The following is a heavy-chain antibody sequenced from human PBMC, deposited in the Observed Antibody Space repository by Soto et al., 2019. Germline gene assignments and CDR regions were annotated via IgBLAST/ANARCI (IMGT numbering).Heavy chain of an antibody. J-gene: IGHJ6*04. V-gene: IGHV5-51*01. CDR3: ARQSIAAAGTFLYYGMDV. Sequence: GESLKISCKGSGYSFTSYWIGWVRQMPGKGLEWMGIIYPGDSDTRYSPSFQGQVTISADKSISTAYLQWSSLKASDTAMYYCARQSIAAAGTFLYYGMDVWGKGTTVTVSS. CDR2: IYPGDSDT. CDR1: GYSFTSYW. D-gene: IGHD6-13*01.